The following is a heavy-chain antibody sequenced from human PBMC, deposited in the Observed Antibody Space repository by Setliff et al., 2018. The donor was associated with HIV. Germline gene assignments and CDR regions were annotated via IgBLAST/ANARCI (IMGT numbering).Heavy chain of an antibody. V-gene: IGHV1-2*02. CDR3: ARDLRNSNTLFGVLNFVFDL. CDR2: INPQTGGT. J-gene: IGHJ4*02. Sequence: GASVKVSCKASGYTLSSHYIHWVRKAPGHRPEWVGWINPQTGGTNFAQKFQGRITMTSDTSVNTVFIELSRLKSDDTALYYCARDLRNSNTLFGVLNFVFDLWGQGTLVTVSS. CDR1: GYTLSSHY. D-gene: IGHD3-3*01.